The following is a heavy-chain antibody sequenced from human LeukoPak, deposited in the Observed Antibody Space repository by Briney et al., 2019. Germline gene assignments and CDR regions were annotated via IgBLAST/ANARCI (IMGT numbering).Heavy chain of an antibody. CDR3: AREPHIAVVTHFDY. J-gene: IGHJ4*02. Sequence: PGGSVRLSCLASGFTFSSHWMSWVRQAPGKGLEWVANIKQDGSEKYYVDSVKGRFTISRDNTKHSLFLQMNSLRAEDTAVYYCAREPHIAVVTHFDYWGQGTLVTVSS. CDR1: GFTFSSHW. D-gene: IGHD6-19*01. CDR2: IKQDGSEK. V-gene: IGHV3-7*01.